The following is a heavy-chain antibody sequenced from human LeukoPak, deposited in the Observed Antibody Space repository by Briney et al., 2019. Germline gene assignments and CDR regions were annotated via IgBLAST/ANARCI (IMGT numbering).Heavy chain of an antibody. V-gene: IGHV1-69*13. Sequence: SVKVSCKASGGTFSSYAISWVRQAPGQGLEWMGGIIPIFGTANYAQKFQGRVTITADESTSTTYMELSSLRSEDTAVYYCARASLSSSWYTPSEPYYYYYYGMDVWGKGTTVTVSS. J-gene: IGHJ6*04. CDR1: GGTFSSYA. CDR2: IIPIFGTA. CDR3: ARASLSSSWYTPSEPYYYYYYGMDV. D-gene: IGHD6-13*01.